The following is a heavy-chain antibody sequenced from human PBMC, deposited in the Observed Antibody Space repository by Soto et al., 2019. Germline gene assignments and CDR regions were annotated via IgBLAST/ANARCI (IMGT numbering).Heavy chain of an antibody. CDR3: AKEDYYGSGSYYNAHSSVYYYYGIDV. D-gene: IGHD3-10*01. CDR2: ISGSGGCT. Sequence: EVQLLESGGGLVQPGGSLRLSCAASGFTFSSYAMSCDRQAPGKGLEWVSAISGSGGCTYYADSVKGRFTISKDNSKNTLYLQMNSLRAEDAAVYYWAKEDYYGSGSYYNAHSSVYYYYGIDVCGQGTTVIVFS. J-gene: IGHJ6*02. V-gene: IGHV3-23*01. CDR1: GFTFSSYA.